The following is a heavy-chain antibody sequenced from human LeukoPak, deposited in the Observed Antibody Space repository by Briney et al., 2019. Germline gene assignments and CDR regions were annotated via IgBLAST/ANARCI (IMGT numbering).Heavy chain of an antibody. Sequence: SVKVSCKXSGGTFSSYAISWVRQAPGQGLEWMGGIIPIFGTANYAQKFQGRVTITTDESTSTAYMELSSLRSEDTAVYYCARGSSGYYYDGDAFDIWGQGTMVTVSS. D-gene: IGHD3-22*01. CDR3: ARGSSGYYYDGDAFDI. J-gene: IGHJ3*02. V-gene: IGHV1-69*05. CDR1: GGTFSSYA. CDR2: IIPIFGTA.